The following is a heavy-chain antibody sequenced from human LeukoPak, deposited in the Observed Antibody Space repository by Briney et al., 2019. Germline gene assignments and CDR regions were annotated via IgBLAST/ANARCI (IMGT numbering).Heavy chain of an antibody. CDR2: INPNSGGT. D-gene: IGHD3-9*01. CDR1: GYTFTGYY. Sequence: ASVKVSCKASGYTFTGYYMHWVRQAPGQGLEWVGWINPNSGGTNYAQKFQGRVTMTRDMSTSTAYMELSSLRSEDTAVYYCAAVGAVLRYFDWDLDVWGQGTTVTVSS. CDR3: AAVGAVLRYFDWDLDV. V-gene: IGHV1-2*02. J-gene: IGHJ6*02.